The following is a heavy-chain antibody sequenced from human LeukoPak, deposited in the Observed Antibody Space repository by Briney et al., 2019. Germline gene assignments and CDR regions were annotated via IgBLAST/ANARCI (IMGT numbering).Heavy chain of an antibody. CDR3: ARDGGVLTGYYMDY. CDR2: ISGYNGNT. V-gene: IGHV1-18*01. Sequence: ASVKVSCKASGYTFTSYGFSWVRQAPGQGLEWMGWISGYNGNTNYAQNLQGRVTVTTDTSTTTAYMELGSLRSDDTAVYYCARDGGVLTGYYMDYWGQGTLVTVSS. CDR1: GYTFTSYG. D-gene: IGHD3-9*01. J-gene: IGHJ4*02.